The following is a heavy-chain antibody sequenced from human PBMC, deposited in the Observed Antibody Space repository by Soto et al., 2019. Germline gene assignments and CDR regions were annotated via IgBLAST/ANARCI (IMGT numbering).Heavy chain of an antibody. V-gene: IGHV1-8*01. J-gene: IGHJ3*01. CDR3: ARGFKYNSAWYVLAAFDF. Sequence: ASVKVSCKASGYTFNRYDINWVRQATGQGLEWMGWMNPNSGNTGYAQKFQGRVTMTRNTSTSTAYMELSSLRSEDTSVYYCARGFKYNSAWYVLAAFDFWGQGIMVTVSS. D-gene: IGHD6-19*01. CDR1: GYTFNRYD. CDR2: MNPNSGNT.